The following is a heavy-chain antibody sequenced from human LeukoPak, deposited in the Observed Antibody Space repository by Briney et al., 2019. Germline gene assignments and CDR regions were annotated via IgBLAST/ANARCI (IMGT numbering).Heavy chain of an antibody. D-gene: IGHD2-15*01. Sequence: GGSLRLSCTGSGFIFSNFWMGWARQGPGKGLQWVASINRDGSEKHPVDSVKGRFTISRDNSKNTLYLQMNSLRAEDTAVYYCAKASAVVVVAASLDYWGQGTLVTVSS. J-gene: IGHJ4*02. V-gene: IGHV3-7*01. CDR1: GFIFSNFW. CDR3: AKASAVVVVAASLDY. CDR2: INRDGSEK.